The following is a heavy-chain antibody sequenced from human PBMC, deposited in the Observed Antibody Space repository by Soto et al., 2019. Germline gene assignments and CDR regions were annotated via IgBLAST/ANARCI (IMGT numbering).Heavy chain of an antibody. CDR2: IKSKTDGGTT. V-gene: IGHV3-15*07. D-gene: IGHD2-21*01. CDR3: NTDPRHSWQWVC. CDR1: GFTFSHAW. Sequence: EVQLVESGGGLVKPGGSLRLSCAASGFTFSHAWMNWVRQAPGKGLEWVGRIKSKTDGGTTEYAGPVKGRFTISRDDSENTLYLQMNSLKYEYTAVYYCNTDPRHSWQWVCWGHGTPVTVSS. J-gene: IGHJ4*01.